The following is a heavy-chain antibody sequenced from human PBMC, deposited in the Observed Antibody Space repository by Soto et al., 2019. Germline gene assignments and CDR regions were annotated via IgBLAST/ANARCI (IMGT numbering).Heavy chain of an antibody. CDR3: ARDSNHGYFQH. J-gene: IGHJ1*01. Sequence: PSETLSLTCTVSGGSISSYYWSWIRQPPGKGLEWIGYIYYSGSTNYNPSLKSRVTISVDTSKNQFSLKLSSVTAADTAVYYCARDSNHGYFQHWGQGTLVTVSS. CDR1: GGSISSYY. D-gene: IGHD2-8*01. CDR2: IYYSGST. V-gene: IGHV4-59*01.